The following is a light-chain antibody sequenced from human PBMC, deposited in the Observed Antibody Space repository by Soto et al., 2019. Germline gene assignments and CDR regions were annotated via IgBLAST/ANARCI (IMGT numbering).Light chain of an antibody. J-gene: IGKJ2*01. CDR3: QQYGSSPYT. Sequence: EIVLTQSPGTLSLSPGERATLSCRASQGISDNHLAWYQQKPGQAPRLLLYDASNRATGIADWFSGSWSGTYFTLTISRLAPEDFAVYSWQQYGSSPYTFGQGTKVEIK. CDR2: DAS. CDR1: QGISDNH. V-gene: IGKV3-20*01.